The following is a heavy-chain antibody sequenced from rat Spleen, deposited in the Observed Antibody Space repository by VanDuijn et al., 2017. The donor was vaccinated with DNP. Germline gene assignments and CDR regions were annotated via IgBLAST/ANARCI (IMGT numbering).Heavy chain of an antibody. J-gene: IGHJ2*01. CDR1: GFTFSDYY. Sequence: EVQLVESGGGLVQPGRSLKLSCAASGFTFSDYYMAWVRQAPTKGLEWVAYIRYDGGTTYYGDSVKGRFTISRDNAKSTLYLQMNSLRSEDTATYYCARGPPYYYDGYFPDYWGQGVMVTVSS. V-gene: IGHV5-22*01. D-gene: IGHD1-12*03. CDR2: IRYDGGTT. CDR3: ARGPPYYYDGYFPDY.